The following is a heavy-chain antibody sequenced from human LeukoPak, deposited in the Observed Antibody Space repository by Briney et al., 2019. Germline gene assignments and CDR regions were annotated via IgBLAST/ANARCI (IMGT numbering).Heavy chain of an antibody. CDR1: GFTFSSYG. CDR2: ISSSSSYI. V-gene: IGHV3-21*01. J-gene: IGHJ5*02. Sequence: GGSLRLSCAASGFTFSSYGMNWVRQAPGKGLEWVSSISSSSSYIYYADSVKGRFTISRDNAKNSLYLQMNSLRAEDTAVYYCASSRYYDYVWGSYRTPWFDPLGQGTLVTVSS. CDR3: ASSRYYDYVWGSYRTPWFDP. D-gene: IGHD3-16*02.